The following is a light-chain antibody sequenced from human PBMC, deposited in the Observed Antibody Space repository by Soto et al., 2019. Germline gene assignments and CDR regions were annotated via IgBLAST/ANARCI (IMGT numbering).Light chain of an antibody. CDR1: QSIGSR. CDR3: QQYNNYSPIT. Sequence: DIQMTQSPSTLSASVGDRVTITCRASQSIGSRLAWYQQKPGKAPKLLIYKASTLESGVPSRFSGTGSGTEFTLTISSLQPDDFATYYCQQYNNYSPITFGPGTKVDIK. CDR2: KAS. V-gene: IGKV1-5*03. J-gene: IGKJ3*01.